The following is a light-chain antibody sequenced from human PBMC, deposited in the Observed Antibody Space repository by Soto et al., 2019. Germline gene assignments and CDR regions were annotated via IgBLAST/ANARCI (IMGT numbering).Light chain of an antibody. CDR1: HRVNIY. V-gene: IGKV3-15*01. Sequence: EILMTQSPATLSVSPVERATLSCRASHRVNIYIAWYQQRPGQAPRLLIYDASTRATDIPARFSGSGSGTEFTLTISSLQSEDFAVYYCQQYNNWPLTFGGGTKVDI. CDR2: DAS. J-gene: IGKJ4*01. CDR3: QQYNNWPLT.